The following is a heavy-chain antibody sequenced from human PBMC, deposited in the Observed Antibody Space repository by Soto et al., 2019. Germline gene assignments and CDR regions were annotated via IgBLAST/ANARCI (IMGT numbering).Heavy chain of an antibody. V-gene: IGHV4-4*07. J-gene: IGHJ6*02. D-gene: IGHD6-13*01. CDR3: ARYSNNWFQTEGMDV. CDR2: IDTSGNT. Sequence: ETLSLTCTVSGGSISSYYWGGIWQPAGKGLEWIGRIDTSGNTNYNPSLKSRVTMSVDTSKKQFSLKLTSVTAADTAVYYCARYSNNWFQTEGMDVWGQGTTVTVSS. CDR1: GGSISSYY.